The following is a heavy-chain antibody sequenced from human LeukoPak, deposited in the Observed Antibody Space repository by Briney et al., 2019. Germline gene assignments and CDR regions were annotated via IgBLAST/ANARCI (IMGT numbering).Heavy chain of an antibody. V-gene: IGHV3-23*01. CDR1: GFSVSLNY. D-gene: IGHD2-2*01. Sequence: GGSLTLSCAASGFSVSLNYMNWVRQAPGKGLEWVSAISGSGGSTYYADSVKGRFTISRDNSKNMLYLQMNSLRAEDTAVYYCAKDTVPAAMYYYYYMDVWGKGTTVTVSS. J-gene: IGHJ6*03. CDR3: AKDTVPAAMYYYYYMDV. CDR2: ISGSGGST.